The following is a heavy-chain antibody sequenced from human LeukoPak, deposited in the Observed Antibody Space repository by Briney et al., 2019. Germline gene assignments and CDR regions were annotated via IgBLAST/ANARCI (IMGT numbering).Heavy chain of an antibody. D-gene: IGHD4-23*01. CDR1: GDTLTELS. V-gene: IGHV1-18*01. J-gene: IGHJ4*02. CDR3: ARVVVRGYFDY. Sequence: RGASVKVSCKVSGDTLTELSMHWVRQAPGQGLEWMGWISAYNGNTNYAQKLQGRVTMTTDTSTSTAYMELRSLRSDDTAVYYCARVVVRGYFDYWGQGTLVTVSS. CDR2: ISAYNGNT.